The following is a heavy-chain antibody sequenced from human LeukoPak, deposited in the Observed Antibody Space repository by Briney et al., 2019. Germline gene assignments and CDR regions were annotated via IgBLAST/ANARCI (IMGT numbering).Heavy chain of an antibody. D-gene: IGHD5-18*01. CDR2: IWYDGSNK. CDR3: AKDQAILVDTAMVTPFDY. J-gene: IGHJ4*02. V-gene: IGHV3-33*06. CDR1: GFTFSSYG. Sequence: GRSLRLSCAASGFTFSSYGMHWVRQAPGKGLEWVAVIWYDGSNKYYADSVKGRFTISRDNSKNTLYLQMNSLRAEDTAVYYCAKDQAILVDTAMVTPFDYWGQGTLVTVSS.